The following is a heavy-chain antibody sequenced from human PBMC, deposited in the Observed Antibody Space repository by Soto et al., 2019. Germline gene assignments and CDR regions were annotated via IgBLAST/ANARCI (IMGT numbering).Heavy chain of an antibody. D-gene: IGHD2-2*02. CDR1: GFTFSTYS. CDR3: AREYTAWPLAYGLDV. V-gene: IGHV3-21*01. CDR2: ISSRSDI. Sequence: GGSLRLSCVGSGFTFSTYSINWVRQAPGKGLEWVSSISSRSDIYYADSVKGRFTISRDNAKNSVSLQMNSLRAEDTAAYYCAREYTAWPLAYGLDVWGQGTTVTVSS. J-gene: IGHJ6*02.